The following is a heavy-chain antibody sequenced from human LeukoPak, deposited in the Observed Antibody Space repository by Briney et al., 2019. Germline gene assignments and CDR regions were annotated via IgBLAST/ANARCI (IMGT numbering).Heavy chain of an antibody. Sequence: SETLSLTCTVSGGSVSSYYWSWIRQPPGKGLEWIGYISNSGSTNYNPSLKSRVTMSVDTSRNQFSLKLRSVIAADAAVYYCARDPEGSSWFDYWGQGILVTVSS. CDR2: ISNSGST. J-gene: IGHJ4*02. CDR1: GGSVSSYY. CDR3: ARDPEGSSWFDY. V-gene: IGHV4-59*02. D-gene: IGHD6-13*01.